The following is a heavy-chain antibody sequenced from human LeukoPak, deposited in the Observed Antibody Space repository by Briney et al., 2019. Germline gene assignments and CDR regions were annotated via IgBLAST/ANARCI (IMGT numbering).Heavy chain of an antibody. D-gene: IGHD3-16*01. CDR2: IRGSGTT. Sequence: GGSLRLSRTTSGFTLAVYTMHWFRQAPGEGLGSVGLIRGSGTTQYAASVRGRFTISRDDSKSIAYLQMNSLKTEDTAVYYCSRDKFYVWFDPWGQGTLVTVSS. V-gene: IGHV3-49*03. CDR1: GFTLAVYT. CDR3: SRDKFYVWFDP. J-gene: IGHJ5*02.